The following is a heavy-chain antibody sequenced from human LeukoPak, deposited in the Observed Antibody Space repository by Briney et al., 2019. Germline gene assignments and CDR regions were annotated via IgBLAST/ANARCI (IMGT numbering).Heavy chain of an antibody. CDR1: GFTFSSYA. CDR2: ISGSGGST. CDR3: AKEPVLYGDYPAWFDP. J-gene: IGHJ5*02. D-gene: IGHD4-17*01. V-gene: IGHV3-23*01. Sequence: GGSLRLSCAASGFTFSSYAMSWVRQAPGKGLEWVSAISGSGGSTYYADSVKGRFTISRDNSKNTLYLQMNSLRAEDTAVYYCAKEPVLYGDYPAWFDPWGQGTLVTVSS.